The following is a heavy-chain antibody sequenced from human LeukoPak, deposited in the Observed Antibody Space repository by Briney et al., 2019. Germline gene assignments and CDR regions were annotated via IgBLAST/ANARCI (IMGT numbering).Heavy chain of an antibody. CDR2: INPNSGGT. CDR1: GYTFTSYG. J-gene: IGHJ5*02. CDR3: ARDNSVGDNAWWFDP. V-gene: IGHV1-2*02. D-gene: IGHD1-26*01. Sequence: ASVKVSCKASGYTFTSYGISWVRQAPGQGLEWMGWINPNSGGTNYAQKFLGRVTMTRDMSTSTDYMELSSLRSEDTAVYYCARDNSVGDNAWWFDPWGQGTLVIVSS.